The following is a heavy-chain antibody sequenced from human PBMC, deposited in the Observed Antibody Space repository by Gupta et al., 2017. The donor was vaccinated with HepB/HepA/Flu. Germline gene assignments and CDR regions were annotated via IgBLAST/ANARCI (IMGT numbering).Heavy chain of an antibody. J-gene: IGHJ4*02. D-gene: IGHD2-2*01. Sequence: EVQLLESGGGLVQRGGSLRLSCAASGFTFSRYAMAWVRQAQGKGLEWVSVIVGRGDITVYADYGKGRLTISRDNSKNTLYLQMNSLRAEDTAVYYCVKHCGSINCYEYWGQGTLVTVSS. CDR1: GFTFSRYA. V-gene: IGHV3-23*01. CDR3: VKHCGSINCYEY. CDR2: IVGRGDIT.